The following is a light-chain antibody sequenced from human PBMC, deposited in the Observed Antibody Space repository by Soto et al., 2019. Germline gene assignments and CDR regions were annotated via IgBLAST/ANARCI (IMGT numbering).Light chain of an antibody. Sequence: EIVMTQSPATLSVSLGEGATLSCRASQSVSSKLAWYQQKPGQAPRLLIYGASTRATGIPARFSGSGSGTEFTLIISSLQSEDSAVYYCQQYNSWLWTFGQGTKVEIK. V-gene: IGKV3-15*01. CDR3: QQYNSWLWT. J-gene: IGKJ1*01. CDR2: GAS. CDR1: QSVSSK.